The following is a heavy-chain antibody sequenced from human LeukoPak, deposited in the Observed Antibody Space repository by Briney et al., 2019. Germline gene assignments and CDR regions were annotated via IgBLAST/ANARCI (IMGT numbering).Heavy chain of an antibody. Sequence: SETLSLTCTVSGGSISSGSYYWSWIRQPAGKGLEWIGRIYTSGSTNYNPSLKSRVTISVDTSKNQFSLKLSSVTAADTAVYYCARVFPDTRWELLSANYMDVWGKGTTVTVSS. D-gene: IGHD1-26*01. J-gene: IGHJ6*03. CDR3: ARVFPDTRWELLSANYMDV. V-gene: IGHV4-61*02. CDR2: IYTSGST. CDR1: GGSISSGSYY.